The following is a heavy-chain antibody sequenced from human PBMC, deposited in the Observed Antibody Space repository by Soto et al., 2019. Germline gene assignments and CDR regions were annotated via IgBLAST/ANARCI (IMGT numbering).Heavy chain of an antibody. Sequence: ASVKVYCKAAGYTFTSYYMHWVRQAPGQGLEWMGIINPSGGSTSYAQKFQGRVTMTRDTSTSTVYMELSSLRSEDTAVYYCASERWGYYGESFSDDYRAQRTLVTVSA. V-gene: IGHV1-46*01. J-gene: IGHJ4*02. CDR1: GYTFTSYY. CDR3: ASERWGYYGESFSDDY. D-gene: IGHD4-17*01. CDR2: INPSGGST.